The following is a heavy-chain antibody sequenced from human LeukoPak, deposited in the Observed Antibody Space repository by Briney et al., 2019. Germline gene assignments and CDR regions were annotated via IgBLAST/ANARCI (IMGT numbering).Heavy chain of an antibody. CDR2: IIPIFGTA. V-gene: IGHV1-69*06. CDR1: GGTFSSYA. J-gene: IGHJ4*02. CDR3: ARGGSLDVVPAAIRKTHQFDY. D-gene: IGHD2-2*02. Sequence: ASVKVSCKASGGTFSSYAISWVRQAPGQGLEWMGGIIPIFGTANYAQKFQGRITITADKSTSTAYMELSSLRSEDTAVYYCARGGSLDVVPAAIRKTHQFDYWGQGTLVTASS.